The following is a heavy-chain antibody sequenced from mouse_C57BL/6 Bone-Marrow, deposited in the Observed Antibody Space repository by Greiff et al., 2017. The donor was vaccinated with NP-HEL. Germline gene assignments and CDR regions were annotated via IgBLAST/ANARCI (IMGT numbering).Heavy chain of an antibody. V-gene: IGHV1-15*01. CDR1: GYTFTDYE. D-gene: IGHD1-1*01. CDR3: TRWIITTVVAAMDY. J-gene: IGHJ4*01. CDR2: IDPETGGT. Sequence: QVQLKESGAELVRPGASVTLSCKASGYTFTDYEMHWVKQTPVHGLEWIGAIDPETGGTAYNQKFKGKAILTADQSSSTAYMELRSLTSEDSAVYYCTRWIITTVVAAMDYWGQGTSVTVSS.